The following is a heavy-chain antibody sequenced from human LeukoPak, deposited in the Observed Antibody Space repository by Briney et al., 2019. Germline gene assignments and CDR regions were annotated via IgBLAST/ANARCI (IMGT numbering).Heavy chain of an antibody. CDR3: AILPGYSSGWYEVNY. V-gene: IGHV3-23*01. D-gene: IGHD6-13*01. CDR2: ISGSGGST. Sequence: GGSLRLSCASSGFTFSSYAMSWVRQAPGKGLEWVSGISGSGGSTYYADSVKGRFTISRDNSGNTLYLQMNSPRAEDTAVYYCAILPGYSSGWYEVNYWGQGTLVTVSS. CDR1: GFTFSSYA. J-gene: IGHJ4*02.